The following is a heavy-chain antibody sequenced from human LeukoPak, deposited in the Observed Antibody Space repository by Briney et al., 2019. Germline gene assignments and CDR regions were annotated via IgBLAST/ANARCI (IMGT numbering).Heavy chain of an antibody. CDR2: ISTSGSTT. CDR1: GFTFSSFE. J-gene: IGHJ4*02. V-gene: IGHV3-48*03. D-gene: IGHD5-12*01. Sequence: GGSLRLSCAASGFTFSSFEMNWVRQAPGKGLEWVSYISTSGSTTYYADSVKGRFTISRDNAKNSLYLQMNSLRAEDTAIYYCVREMGGYPFDHWGQGTLVSVSS. CDR3: VREMGGYPFDH.